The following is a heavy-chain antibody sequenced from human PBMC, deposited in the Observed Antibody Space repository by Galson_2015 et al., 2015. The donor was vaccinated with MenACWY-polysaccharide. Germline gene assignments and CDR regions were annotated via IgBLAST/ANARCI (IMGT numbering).Heavy chain of an antibody. Sequence: SLRLSCAASGFTFTSHAMTWVRQAPGKGLEWVSGISDNGANTYYADSVKGRFTISRDNSMTTLYLQTNSLRAEDTAVYYCAKVTDGYSDFWSGSDYYYYYMDVWGKGTTVTVSS. D-gene: IGHD3-3*01. J-gene: IGHJ6*03. CDR1: GFTFTSHA. V-gene: IGHV3-23*01. CDR2: ISDNGANT. CDR3: AKVTDGYSDFWSGSDYYYYYMDV.